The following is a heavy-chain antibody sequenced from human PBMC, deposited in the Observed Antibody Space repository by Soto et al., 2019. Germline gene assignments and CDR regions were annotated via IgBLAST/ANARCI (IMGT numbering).Heavy chain of an antibody. Sequence: GGSLRLSCAASGFTFSSYAMSWVRQAPGKGLEWVSAISGSGGSTYYADSVKGRFTISRDNSKNTLYLQMNSLRAEDTAVYYCARAGGYGDYVGAFDIWGQGTMVTVSS. CDR1: GFTFSSYA. CDR3: ARAGGYGDYVGAFDI. V-gene: IGHV3-23*01. D-gene: IGHD4-17*01. J-gene: IGHJ3*02. CDR2: ISGSGGST.